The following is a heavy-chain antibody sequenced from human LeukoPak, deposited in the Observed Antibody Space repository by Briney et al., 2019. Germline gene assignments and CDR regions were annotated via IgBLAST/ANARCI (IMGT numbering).Heavy chain of an antibody. CDR1: GGSFSGYY. V-gene: IGHV4-34*01. CDR3: ARGLGGYSYGYVNFSDDY. D-gene: IGHD5-18*01. J-gene: IGHJ4*02. Sequence: SEILSLTCAVYGGSFSGYYWSWIRQPPGKGLEWIGEINHSGSTNYNPSLKSRVTISVDTSKNQFSLKLSSVTAADTAVYYCARGLGGYSYGYVNFSDDYWGQGTLVTVSS. CDR2: INHSGST.